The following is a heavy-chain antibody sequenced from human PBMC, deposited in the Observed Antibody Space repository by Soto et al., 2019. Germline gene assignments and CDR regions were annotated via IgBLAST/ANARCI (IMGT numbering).Heavy chain of an antibody. J-gene: IGHJ4*02. CDR2: IIPIFGTA. CDR1: GGTFSSYA. Sequence: SVKVSCKASGGTFSSYAISWVRQAPGQGLEWMGGIIPIFGTANYAQKFQGRVTITADESTSTAYMELSSLRSEDTAVYYCARDPTPTGYSSRGSLASQDPDTSNDDYWGQGTLVTVSS. CDR3: ARDPTPTGYSSRGSLASQDPDTSNDDY. D-gene: IGHD6-13*01. V-gene: IGHV1-69*13.